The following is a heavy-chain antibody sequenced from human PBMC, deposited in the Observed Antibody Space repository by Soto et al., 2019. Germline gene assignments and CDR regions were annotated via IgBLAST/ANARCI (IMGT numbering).Heavy chain of an antibody. J-gene: IGHJ5*02. V-gene: IGHV4-59*11. CDR3: ARDYYDSSGSLLNWFDP. D-gene: IGHD3-22*01. CDR2: IYYSGST. CDR1: EGNIRGHD. Sequence: TNTVAEGNIRGHDGRWIRQTPGKGLEWIGYIYYSGSTNYNPSLKSRVTISVDTSKNQFSLKLSSVTAADTAVYYCARDYYDSSGSLLNWFDPWGQGTLVTVSS.